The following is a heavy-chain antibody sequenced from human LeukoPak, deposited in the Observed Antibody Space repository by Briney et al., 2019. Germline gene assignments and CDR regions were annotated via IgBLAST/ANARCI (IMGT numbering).Heavy chain of an antibody. J-gene: IGHJ4*02. V-gene: IGHV3-23*01. CDR1: GFTFSSYA. D-gene: IGHD3-9*01. CDR3: ANARVLRYFDWFGSFDS. Sequence: GGSLRLSCAASGFTFSSYAMSWVRQAPGKGLEWVSSISGSGDSTYYADSVKGRFTISRDNSKNTLYVQVNSLRAEDTAVYYCANARVLRYFDWFGSFDSWGQGTLVTVSS. CDR2: ISGSGDST.